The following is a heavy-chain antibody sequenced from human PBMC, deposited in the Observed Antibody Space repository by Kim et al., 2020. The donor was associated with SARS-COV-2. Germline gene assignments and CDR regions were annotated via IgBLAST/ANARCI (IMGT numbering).Heavy chain of an antibody. D-gene: IGHD5-12*01. Sequence: GGSLRLSCAASGFTFSSYTMNWVRQAPGKGLEWVSLFYGGADWTEYADSVKGRFIISRDDSKNTLYLQMNTLRVEDTAVYYCAKGTGYIRESDGSYSLDVWGQGTTVIVSS. J-gene: IGHJ6*02. CDR2: FYGGADWT. V-gene: IGHV3-23*03. CDR3: AKGTGYIRESDGSYSLDV. CDR1: GFTFSSYT.